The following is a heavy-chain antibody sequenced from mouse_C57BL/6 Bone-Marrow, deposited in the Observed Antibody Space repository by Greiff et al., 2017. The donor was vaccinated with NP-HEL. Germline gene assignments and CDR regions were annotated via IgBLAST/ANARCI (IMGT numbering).Heavy chain of an antibody. J-gene: IGHJ4*01. V-gene: IGHV10-1*01. CDR3: VSGDYYGSSYAMDY. Sequence: EVKLVESGGGLVQPKGSLKLSCAASGFSFNTYAMNWVRQAPGKGLEWVARIRSKSNNYATYYADSVKDRFTISRDDSESMLYLQMNNLKTEDTAMYYCVSGDYYGSSYAMDYWGQGTSVTVSS. CDR2: IRSKSNNYAT. D-gene: IGHD1-1*01. CDR1: GFSFNTYA.